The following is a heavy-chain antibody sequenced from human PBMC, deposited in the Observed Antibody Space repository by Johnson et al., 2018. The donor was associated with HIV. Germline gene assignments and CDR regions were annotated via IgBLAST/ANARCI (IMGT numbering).Heavy chain of an antibody. CDR3: ARPGIEAAGYDAFDI. V-gene: IGHV3-33*01. CDR2: IWYDGSNK. Sequence: QVQLVESGGGVVQPGRSLRLSCAASGFTFSSYGVHWVRQAPGKGLEWVAVIWYDGSNKYYADSVKGRFTISRDDSKNTLYLQMNSLRAGDTAVYYCARPGIEAAGYDAFDIWGQGTMVTVSS. D-gene: IGHD6-13*01. J-gene: IGHJ3*02. CDR1: GFTFSSYG.